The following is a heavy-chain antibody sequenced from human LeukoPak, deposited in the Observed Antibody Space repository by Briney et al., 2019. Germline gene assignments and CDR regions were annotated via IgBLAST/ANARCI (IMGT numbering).Heavy chain of an antibody. V-gene: IGHV1-69*13. CDR3: ARAYYYDSSGYYPVYFDY. Sequence: ASVKVSCKASGYTFSSYAISWVRQAPGQGLEWTGGIIPIFGTANYAQKFQGRVTITADESTSTAYMELSSLRSEDTAVYYCARAYYYDSSGYYPVYFDYWGQGTLVTVSS. J-gene: IGHJ4*02. CDR2: IIPIFGTA. D-gene: IGHD3-22*01. CDR1: GYTFSSYA.